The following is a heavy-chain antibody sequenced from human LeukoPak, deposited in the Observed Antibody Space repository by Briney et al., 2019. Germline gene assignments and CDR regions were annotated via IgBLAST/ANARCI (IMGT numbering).Heavy chain of an antibody. D-gene: IGHD2-2*01. J-gene: IGHJ6*02. Sequence: SETLSLTCAVYGGSFSDYFWGWIRQPPGKGLEWIGEINHSGRTYYNPSLKSRVTISVDTSKNQFSLNLSSVTAADTAAYYCARDVVVVPAAIHYGMDVWGQGTTVTVSS. CDR2: INHSGRT. CDR3: ARDVVVVPAAIHYGMDV. CDR1: GGSFSDYF. V-gene: IGHV4-34*01.